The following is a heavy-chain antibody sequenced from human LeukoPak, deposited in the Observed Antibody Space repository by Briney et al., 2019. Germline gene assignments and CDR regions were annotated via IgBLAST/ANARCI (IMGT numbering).Heavy chain of an antibody. V-gene: IGHV4-39*01. Sequence: SDTLSLTCTVSGGSISSISYYWGWIRQPPGKGLEWIGSIYYSGSTYYNPSLKSRVTISVDTSKNQFSLKLSSVTAADTAVYYCASRSSGWYYFDYWGQGTLVTVSS. J-gene: IGHJ4*02. D-gene: IGHD6-19*01. CDR3: ASRSSGWYYFDY. CDR1: GGSISSISYY. CDR2: IYYSGST.